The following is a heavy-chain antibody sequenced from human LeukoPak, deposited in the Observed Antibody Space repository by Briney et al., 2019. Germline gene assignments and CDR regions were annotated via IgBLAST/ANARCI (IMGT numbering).Heavy chain of an antibody. CDR1: GGSFSGYY. V-gene: IGHV4-34*01. CDR2: INHSGST. Sequence: SETLSLTCAVYGGSFSGYYWSWIRQPPGKGLEWIGEINHSGSTNYNPSLKSRVTISVDTSKNQFSLKLSSVTAADTAVYYCARAPWWLRSVDVWGKGTTVTVSS. D-gene: IGHD5-12*01. CDR3: ARAPWWLRSVDV. J-gene: IGHJ6*04.